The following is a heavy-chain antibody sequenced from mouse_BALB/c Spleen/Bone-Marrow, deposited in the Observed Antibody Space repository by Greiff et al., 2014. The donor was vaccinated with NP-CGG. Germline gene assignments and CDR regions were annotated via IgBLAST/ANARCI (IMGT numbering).Heavy chain of an antibody. CDR1: GYASSSYW. J-gene: IGHJ2*01. Sequence: QVQLQQSGAELVRPGSSVKISCKASGYASSSYWMNWVKQRPGQGLEWIGQIYPGDGDTNYNGKFKGKATLTADKSSSTAYMQLSGLTSEDSAVYFCARVRNWADYWGQGTTLTVSS. CDR2: IYPGDGDT. CDR3: ARVRNWADY. V-gene: IGHV1-80*01. D-gene: IGHD4-1*01.